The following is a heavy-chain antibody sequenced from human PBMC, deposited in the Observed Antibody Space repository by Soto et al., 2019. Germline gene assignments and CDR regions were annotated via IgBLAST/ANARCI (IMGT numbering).Heavy chain of an antibody. D-gene: IGHD5-12*01. V-gene: IGHV3-23*01. CDR2: VNNGGDST. CDR3: AKATGRVATFGFSDV. CDR1: GFTFNNFA. J-gene: IGHJ6*04. Sequence: EVQLLESGGGLVQPGGSLRLSCAASGFTFNNFAMNWVRQAPGKGLEWVSAVNNGGDSTYYADSVQGRFTISRDNSENTLYLQTNSLRADDTAVYYCAKATGRVATFGFSDVWGKGTTVTVSS.